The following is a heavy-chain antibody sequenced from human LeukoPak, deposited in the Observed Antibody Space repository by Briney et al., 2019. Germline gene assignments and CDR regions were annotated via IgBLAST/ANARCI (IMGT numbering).Heavy chain of an antibody. Sequence: GGSLRLSCAASGFTFSSYSMNWVRQAPGKGLEWVSSISSSSSYIYYADSVKGRFTISRDNAKNSLYLQMNSLRAEDTAVYYCARDRYSSGWRLYYYYYYYMDVWGKGTTVTISS. D-gene: IGHD6-19*01. V-gene: IGHV3-21*01. CDR3: ARDRYSSGWRLYYYYYYYMDV. CDR2: ISSSSSYI. CDR1: GFTFSSYS. J-gene: IGHJ6*03.